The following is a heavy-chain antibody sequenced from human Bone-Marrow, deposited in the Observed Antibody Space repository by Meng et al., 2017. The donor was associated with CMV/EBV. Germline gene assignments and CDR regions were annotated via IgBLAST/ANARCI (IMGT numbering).Heavy chain of an antibody. J-gene: IGHJ4*02. CDR3: ARSLAGDGYNR. CDR2: MNPNSGNT. D-gene: IGHD5-24*01. V-gene: IGHV1-8*03. CDR1: GYTFNSYG. Sequence: ASVKVSCKASGYTFNSYGISWVRQATGQGLEWMGWMNPNSGNTGYAQKFQGRVTIARNTSISTAYMELSSLRSEDTAVYYCARSLAGDGYNRWGQGTLVTVSS.